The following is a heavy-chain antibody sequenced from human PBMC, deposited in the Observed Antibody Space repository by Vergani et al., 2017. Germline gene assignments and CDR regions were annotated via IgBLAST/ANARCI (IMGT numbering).Heavy chain of an antibody. V-gene: IGHV3-9*01. D-gene: IGHD2-2*01. Sequence: EVQLVESGGGLVQPGRSLRLSCAASGFTFDDYAMHWVRQAPGKGLEWVSGISWNSGSIGYADSVKGRFTISRDNAKNSLYLQMNSLRAEDTALYYCARVSYCSSTSCYGDYYYYMDVWGKGTTVTVSS. J-gene: IGHJ6*03. CDR2: ISWNSGSI. CDR3: ARVSYCSSTSCYGDYYYYMDV. CDR1: GFTFDDYA.